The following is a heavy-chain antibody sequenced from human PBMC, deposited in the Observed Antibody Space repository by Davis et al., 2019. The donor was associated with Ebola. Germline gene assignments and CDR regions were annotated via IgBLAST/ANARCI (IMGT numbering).Heavy chain of an antibody. V-gene: IGHV4-30-4*01. CDR2: IYWIGST. D-gene: IGHD2-15*01. CDR3: ARGQAPEVAAPYFDY. CDR1: GGSITSGDHY. J-gene: IGHJ4*02. Sequence: TLSLTCTLSGGSITSGDHYWSWIRQPPGKGLEWIGYIYWIGSTYYNPSLKSRVTMSVDTSKNQFSLKLSSVTAADTAVYYCARGQAPEVAAPYFDYWGQGTLVTVSS.